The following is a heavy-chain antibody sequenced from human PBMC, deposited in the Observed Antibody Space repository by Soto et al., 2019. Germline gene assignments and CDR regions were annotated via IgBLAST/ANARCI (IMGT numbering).Heavy chain of an antibody. D-gene: IGHD4-17*01. CDR1: GGSISSGDYY. CDR3: ARAPYGGNSWLSFDY. J-gene: IGHJ4*02. CDR2: IYYSGST. Sequence: SETLSLTCTVSGGSISSGDYYWSWIRQPPGKGLEWIGYIYYSGSTYYNPSLKSRVTISVDTSKNQFSLKLSSVTAADTAVYYCARAPYGGNSWLSFDYWGQGTLVTVSS. V-gene: IGHV4-30-4*01.